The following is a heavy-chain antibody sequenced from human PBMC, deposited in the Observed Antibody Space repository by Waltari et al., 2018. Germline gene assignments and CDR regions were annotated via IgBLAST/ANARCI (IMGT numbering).Heavy chain of an antibody. V-gene: IGHV1-46*01. CDR1: GYTVTSYY. J-gene: IGHJ4*02. CDR2: IDPSGGRK. CDR3: ARCSYGGNSLYYFDY. Sequence: QGQLEQSGAEVKKPGASVKVSCKASGYTVTSYYMHWVRQAPGQGLEWMGVIDPSGGRKGEAQKFQGRVTMTRDTSTSTVYMELSSVRDDDTAVYDGARCSYGGNSLYYFDYLGQGTLVSGSS. D-gene: IGHD5-18*01.